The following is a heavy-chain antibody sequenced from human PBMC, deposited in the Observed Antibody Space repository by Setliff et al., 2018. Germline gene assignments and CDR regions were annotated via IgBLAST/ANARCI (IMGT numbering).Heavy chain of an antibody. J-gene: IGHJ6*03. V-gene: IGHV1-2*06. D-gene: IGHD1-26*01. CDR2: INPNSGGT. CDR1: GYTFTGYY. CDR3: AKDGVGAKYYMDV. Sequence: ASVKVSCKASGYTFTGYYMHWVRQAPGQGLEWMGRINPNSGGTNYAQKFQGRVTMTRDTSISTAYMELSRLRSDDTAVYYCAKDGVGAKYYMDVWGKGTTVTVSS.